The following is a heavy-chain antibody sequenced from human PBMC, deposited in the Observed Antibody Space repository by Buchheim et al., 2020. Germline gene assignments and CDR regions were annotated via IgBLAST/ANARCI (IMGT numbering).Heavy chain of an antibody. J-gene: IGHJ4*02. CDR2: INTNSGAT. CDR1: GYTFSNYY. CDR3: ARDYFYEHNCPDMD. V-gene: IGHV1-46*01. Sequence: QVQLVQSGAEVKKPGASVKISCKTSGYTFSNYYIHWVRQAPGQGLEWMGIINTNSGATTSAQNFQGRVTMTRDTSTTTVYMELSRLSSNDTAVYYCARDYFYEHNCPDMDWGQGT. D-gene: IGHD3-22*01.